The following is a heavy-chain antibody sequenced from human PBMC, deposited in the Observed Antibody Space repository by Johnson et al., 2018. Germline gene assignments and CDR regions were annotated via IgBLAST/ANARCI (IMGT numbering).Heavy chain of an antibody. CDR1: GFTFSRSA. CDR2: IIESGDET. V-gene: IGHV3-23*04. J-gene: IGHJ5*02. D-gene: IGHD5-24*01. CDR3: AKVGGWLQLRRWFDP. Sequence: VQLVQSGGGLIQSGGSLRLSCAASGFTFSRSAMTWVRQAPGRGLVWVSAIIESGDETEYADSVKGLFTISRDNVKNTLYLQMNNLRTEDTAIYYCAKVGGWLQLRRWFDPWGQGTQVTVS.